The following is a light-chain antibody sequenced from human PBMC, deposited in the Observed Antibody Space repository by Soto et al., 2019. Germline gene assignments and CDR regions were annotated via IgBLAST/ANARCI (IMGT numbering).Light chain of an antibody. J-gene: IGLJ1*01. CDR2: DVS. Sequence: SALTKPASLSGSPGQSITISCTGTSSDVGGYNYVSWYQQHPGKAPKLMIYDVSNRPSGVSNRFSGSKSGNTASLTISGLQAEDEADYYCSSYTSSSTLPYVFGTGTKVTVL. CDR3: SSYTSSSTLPYV. CDR1: SSDVGGYNY. V-gene: IGLV2-14*01.